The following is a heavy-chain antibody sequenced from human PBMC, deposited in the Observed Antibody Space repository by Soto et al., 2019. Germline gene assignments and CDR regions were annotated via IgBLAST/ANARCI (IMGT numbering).Heavy chain of an antibody. J-gene: IGHJ3*02. CDR3: ARTYDNSGPNSGGYAFDI. V-gene: IGHV4-59*01. D-gene: IGHD3-22*01. CDR2: YKSGTT. Sequence: QVQLQESGPGLVKPSETLSFTCTVSGDSINSYYWSWIRQPPGNGLEWIAYYKSGTTNYNPSLKSRVTISVDTSKNQFSLKLSSVTAADTAVYYCARTYDNSGPNSGGYAFDIWGQGTMLTVSS. CDR1: GDSINSYY.